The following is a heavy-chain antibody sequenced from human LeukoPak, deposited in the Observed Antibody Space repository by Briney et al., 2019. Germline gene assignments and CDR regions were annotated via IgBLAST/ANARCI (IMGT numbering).Heavy chain of an antibody. V-gene: IGHV1-69*05. CDR1: GGTFSSYA. D-gene: IGHD2-2*01. J-gene: IGHJ5*02. CDR3: AGGWYQLPGGWFDP. Sequence: SVKVSCKASGGTFSSYAISWVRQAPGQGLEWMGGIIPIFGTANYAQKFQGRVTITTDESTSTAYMELSSLRSEDTAVDYCAGGWYQLPGGWFDPWGQGTLVTVSS. CDR2: IIPIFGTA.